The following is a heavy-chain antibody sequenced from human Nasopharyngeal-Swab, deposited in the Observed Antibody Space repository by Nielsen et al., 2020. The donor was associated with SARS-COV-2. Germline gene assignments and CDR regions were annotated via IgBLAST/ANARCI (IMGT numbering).Heavy chain of an antibody. CDR3: AKHLLSSGWYYFDY. CDR1: GFTFDDYA. V-gene: IGHV3-9*01. D-gene: IGHD6-19*01. CDR2: ISWNSGSI. J-gene: IGHJ4*02. Sequence: GGSLRLSCAASGFTFDDYAMHWVRQAPGEGLEWVSGISWNSGSIGYADSVKGRFTISRDNAKNSLYLQMNSLRAEDTALYYCAKHLLSSGWYYFDYWGQGTLVTVSS.